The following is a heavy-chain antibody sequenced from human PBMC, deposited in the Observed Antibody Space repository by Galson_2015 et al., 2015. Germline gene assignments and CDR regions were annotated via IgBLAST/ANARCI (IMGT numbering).Heavy chain of an antibody. D-gene: IGHD2-15*01. CDR2: IKSKADGGTT. J-gene: IGHJ4*02. CDR3: STVPGGYCSGGTCYDY. CDR1: GFTFSKAW. V-gene: IGHV3-15*01. Sequence: SLRLSCAASGFTFSKAWMSWVRQAPGKGLEWVGRIKSKADGGTTDYAAPVKGRFAISRDDSKNTLYLQMNSLKTEDTAVYYCSTVPGGYCSGGTCYDYWGQGTLVTVSS.